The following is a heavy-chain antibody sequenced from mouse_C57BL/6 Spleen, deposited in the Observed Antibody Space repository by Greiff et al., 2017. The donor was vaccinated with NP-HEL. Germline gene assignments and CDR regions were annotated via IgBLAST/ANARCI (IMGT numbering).Heavy chain of an antibody. CDR2: IWPGGGT. J-gene: IGHJ4*01. V-gene: IGHV2-9-1*01. CDR1: GFSLTSYA. Sequence: VQLVESGPGLVAPSQSLSITCTVSGFSLTSYAISWVRQPPGKGLEWLGVIWPGGGTNYNSALKSRLSISKDNSKSQVFLKMNSLQTHDTARYDCARGGAIREDYAMDYWGQGTSVTVSS. CDR3: ARGGAIREDYAMDY.